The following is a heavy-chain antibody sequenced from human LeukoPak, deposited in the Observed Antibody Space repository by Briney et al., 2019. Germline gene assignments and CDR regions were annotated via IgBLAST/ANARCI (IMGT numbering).Heavy chain of an antibody. CDR3: ARNNGMDV. Sequence: GGSLRLSCAASGFIFSSYWMSWVRQAPGKGLEWVAKIKEDGSEKYYLDSVKGRFTISKDNAKNSLYLQMNSLRVEDTALYHCARNNGMDVWGQGTTVIVSS. CDR2: IKEDGSEK. J-gene: IGHJ6*02. CDR1: GFIFSSYW. V-gene: IGHV3-7*03.